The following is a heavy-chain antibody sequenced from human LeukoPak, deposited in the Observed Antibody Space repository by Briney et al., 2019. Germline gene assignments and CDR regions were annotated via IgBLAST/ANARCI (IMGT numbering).Heavy chain of an antibody. D-gene: IGHD6-13*01. CDR2: INPSSGST. Sequence: ASVKVSCKASGYTFTTYYMHWVRQAPGQGLEWMGIINPSSGSTTYAQSFQGRVTMTRDTSTTTVYMELSSLRSEDAAVYYCARGRIPATRSYFDYWGQGTLVTVSS. CDR1: GYTFTTYY. CDR3: ARGRIPATRSYFDY. V-gene: IGHV1-46*01. J-gene: IGHJ4*02.